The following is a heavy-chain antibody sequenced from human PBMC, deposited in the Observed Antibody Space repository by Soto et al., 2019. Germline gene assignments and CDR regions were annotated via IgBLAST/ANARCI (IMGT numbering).Heavy chain of an antibody. V-gene: IGHV3-23*01. CDR1: GFTFSSYA. CDR2: ISVSGAST. D-gene: IGHD2-21*02. CDR3: AKGGVSAIPFDY. Sequence: EVQLLESGGGLVQPGGSLRLSCVASGFTFSSYAMSWVRQAPGKGLEWVSSISVSGASTYYVDSVKGRFTISRDDSKNTLYLQMNGLRAEDTAVYYCAKGGVSAIPFDYWGQGTLVTVSS. J-gene: IGHJ4*02.